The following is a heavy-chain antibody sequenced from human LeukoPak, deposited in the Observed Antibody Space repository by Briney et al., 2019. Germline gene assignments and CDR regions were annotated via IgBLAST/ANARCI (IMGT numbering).Heavy chain of an antibody. J-gene: IGHJ4*02. CDR1: GFTFSSYA. CDR3: AKDDGSGSYYNPYYFDY. D-gene: IGHD3-10*01. V-gene: IGHV3-23*01. CDR2: ISGSGGST. Sequence: GGSLRPSCAASGFTFSSYAMSWVRQAPGKGLEWVSAISGSGGSTYYADSVKGRFTISRDNSKNTLYLQMNSLRAEDTAVYYCAKDDGSGSYYNPYYFDYWGQGTLVTVSS.